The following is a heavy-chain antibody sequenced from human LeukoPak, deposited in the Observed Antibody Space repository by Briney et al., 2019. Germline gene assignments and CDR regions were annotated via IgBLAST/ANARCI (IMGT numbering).Heavy chain of an antibody. CDR2: ISAYNGNT. CDR1: GYTFTSYG. CDR3: ARVIVAQPFDY. Sequence: ASVTVSCTASGYTFTSYGISWVRQAPGQGLEWMGWISAYNGNTNYAQKLQGRVTMTTDTSTSTAYMELRSLRSDDTAVYYCARVIVAQPFDYWGQGTLVTVSS. V-gene: IGHV1-18*01. J-gene: IGHJ4*02. D-gene: IGHD5-12*01.